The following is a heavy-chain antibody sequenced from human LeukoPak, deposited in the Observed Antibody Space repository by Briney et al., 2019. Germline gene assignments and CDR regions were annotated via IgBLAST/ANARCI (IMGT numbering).Heavy chain of an antibody. CDR1: GFTFTSYS. J-gene: IGHJ4*02. CDR3: AKGGKWDVTPFDY. V-gene: IGHV3-23*01. Sequence: GGSLRLSCAASGFTFTSYSMNWVRQAPGKGLEWVSTISGGGGSTYYADSVKGRFTISRDNSKNTLYLQVNSLRAEDTAVYYCAKGGKWDVTPFDYWGQGTLDTVSS. D-gene: IGHD1-26*01. CDR2: ISGGGGST.